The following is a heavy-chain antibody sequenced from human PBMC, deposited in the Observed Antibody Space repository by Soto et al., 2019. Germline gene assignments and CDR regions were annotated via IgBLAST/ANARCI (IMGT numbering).Heavy chain of an antibody. CDR3: ARESRDFYYYYLDV. Sequence: QVQLQESGPGLVKPSQTLSLTCTVSGGSISSGGYYWSWIRQHPGKGLEWIGYIYYTGSTYYNPSLKSRVTISVDTSKNQFSLQLSSVTAADSAVYYCARESRDFYYYYLDVWGKGITVTVSS. V-gene: IGHV4-31*03. CDR1: GGSISSGGYY. J-gene: IGHJ6*03. CDR2: IYYTGST.